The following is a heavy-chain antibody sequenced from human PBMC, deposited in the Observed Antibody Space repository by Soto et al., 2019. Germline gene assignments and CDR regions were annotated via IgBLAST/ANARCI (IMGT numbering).Heavy chain of an antibody. Sequence: ASVKVSFSTSGYPFSRYYVRSGRQAPGQGLAWMGWINPITGGTNYAPKFQGRVTMTRDTSITTAYMELSRLRSDDTAVYYCARNYYDSSDRDYLDYWGQGTPVTVSS. J-gene: IGHJ4*02. D-gene: IGHD3-22*01. V-gene: IGHV1-2*02. CDR1: GYPFSRYY. CDR3: ARNYYDSSDRDYLDY. CDR2: INPITGGT.